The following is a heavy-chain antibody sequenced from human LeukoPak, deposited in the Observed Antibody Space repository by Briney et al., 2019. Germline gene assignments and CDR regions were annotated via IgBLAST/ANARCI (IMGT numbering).Heavy chain of an antibody. CDR3: ARGTYWFDY. V-gene: IGHV4-39*07. J-gene: IGHJ4*02. D-gene: IGHD1-14*01. CDR2: IYYSGNT. Sequence: SETLSLTCTVSGGSIFSSNSYWGWIRQPPGKGLEWIGSIYYSGNTYYNASLKSRVTISVDTSKNQFSLKLSSVTAADTAVYYCARGTYWFDYWGQGTLVTVSS. CDR1: GGSIFSSNSY.